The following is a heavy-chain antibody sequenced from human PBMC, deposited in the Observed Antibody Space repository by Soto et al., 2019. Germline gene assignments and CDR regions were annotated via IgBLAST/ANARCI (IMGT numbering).Heavy chain of an antibody. V-gene: IGHV3-30*18. CDR1: GFSFSNYA. D-gene: IGHD6-19*01. J-gene: IGHJ4*02. CDR3: TKGGWSSSGGSEY. CDR2: ISYEGSAQ. Sequence: QVQLVESGRGVVQPGGSLRLSCAASGFSFSNYAMNWVRQAPDKGLEWVALISYEGSAQYYADSVKGRFSISRDNSKNTLYLQMNSRRVEDTALYYCTKGGWSSSGGSEYWGQGTLVTVPS.